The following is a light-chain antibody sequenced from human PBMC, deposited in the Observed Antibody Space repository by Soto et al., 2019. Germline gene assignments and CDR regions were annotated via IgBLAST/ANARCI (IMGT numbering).Light chain of an antibody. CDR2: EVT. CDR3: SSYTTRNTLV. Sequence: QSVLTQPASVSGSPGQSITISCTGTSSDVGGYRYVSWYQHHPGKAPKLMIYEVTNRPSGVSNRFSGSKSGNTASLTISGLQAEDEADYYCSSYTTRNTLVFGTGTKVPS. CDR1: SSDVGGYRY. J-gene: IGLJ1*01. V-gene: IGLV2-14*01.